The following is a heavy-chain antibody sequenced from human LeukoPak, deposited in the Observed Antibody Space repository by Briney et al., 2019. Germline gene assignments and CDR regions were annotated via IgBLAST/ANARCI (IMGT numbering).Heavy chain of an antibody. CDR3: ARARGDYDFWSGTDYYYYMDV. CDR2: IYYSGST. CDR1: SGSISSYY. D-gene: IGHD3-3*01. V-gene: IGHV4-59*01. Sequence: SETLSLTCTVSSGSISSYYWYWIRQPPGKGLEWIGHIYYSGSTNYNPSLKSRVTMSVNTSKNQFSLKLSSVTAADTAVYYCARARGDYDFWSGTDYYYYMDVWGKGTTVTVSS. J-gene: IGHJ6*03.